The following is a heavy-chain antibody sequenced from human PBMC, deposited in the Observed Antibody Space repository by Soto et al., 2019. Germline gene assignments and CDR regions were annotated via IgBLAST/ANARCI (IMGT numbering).Heavy chain of an antibody. CDR3: AGPPEVGGTYNYYYGMDV. J-gene: IGHJ6*02. CDR2: IISIFGTA. Sequence: VHLVQSGAEVKKTGSSVTVSCKASGGTFSSYAISWVRQAPGKGLEWMGGIISIFGTADYAQKFQGRVTITADKSTSTAYMELSSLRSEDTAVYYSAGPPEVGGTYNYYYGMDVWGQGTTVTVSS. V-gene: IGHV1-69*14. CDR1: GGTFSSYA. D-gene: IGHD1-26*01.